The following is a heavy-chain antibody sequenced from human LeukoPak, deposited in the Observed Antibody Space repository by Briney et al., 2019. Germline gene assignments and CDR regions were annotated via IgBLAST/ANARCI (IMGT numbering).Heavy chain of an antibody. J-gene: IGHJ4*02. D-gene: IGHD3-10*01. CDR3: ARGSGSGSYRSLYYFDY. Sequence: PSETLSLTCAVYGGSFSGYYWSWIRQPPGKGLEWIGEINHSGSTNYNPSLKSRVTISVDTSKNQFSLKLSSVTAADTAVYYCARGSGSGSYRSLYYFDYWGQGTLVTVSS. CDR1: GGSFSGYY. V-gene: IGHV4-34*01. CDR2: INHSGST.